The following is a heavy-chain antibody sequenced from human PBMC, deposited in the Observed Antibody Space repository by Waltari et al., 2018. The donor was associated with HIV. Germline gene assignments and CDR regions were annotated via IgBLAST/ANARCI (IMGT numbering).Heavy chain of an antibody. J-gene: IGHJ5*02. CDR3: TASLIAARFMVP. CDR1: GFTLINAW. Sequence: EVQLVESGGGLVKAGWSLRLPGEAPGFTLINAWLSGDRRVPGNGLGSVRGMKSKTDGGTIDYATPVKGRYTISRDDSKNTLYRQINSLKTEDPSVYYCTASLIAARFMVPWGQGTLATVSS. D-gene: IGHD6-6*01. V-gene: IGHV3-15*01. CDR2: MKSKTDGGTI.